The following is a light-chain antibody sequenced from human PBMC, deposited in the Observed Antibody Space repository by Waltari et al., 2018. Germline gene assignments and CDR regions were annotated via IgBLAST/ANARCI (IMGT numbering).Light chain of an antibody. CDR1: NLGTKY. Sequence: YDLTQPPSVSASPDQAASITCSGDNLGTKYVCWYQQKPGQSPLLLIYQDTKRPSGIPERFSGSVSGNTVTLTISATQALDEADYYCQAWDSNVGGGTKLTVL. CDR3: QAWDSN. V-gene: IGLV3-1*01. CDR2: QDT. J-gene: IGLJ2*01.